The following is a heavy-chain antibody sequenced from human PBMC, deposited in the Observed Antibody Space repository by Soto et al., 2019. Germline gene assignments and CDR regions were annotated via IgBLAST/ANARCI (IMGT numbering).Heavy chain of an antibody. CDR2: FDPEDGET. J-gene: IGHJ4*02. Sequence: ASVKVSCKVSGYTLTELSMHWVRQAPGKGLEWMGGFDPEDGETIYAQKFQGWVTMTRDTSISTAYMELSRLRSDDTAVYYCASVGDVAAAVFHYWGQGTLVTVSS. CDR1: GYTLTELS. CDR3: ASVGDVAAAVFHY. D-gene: IGHD6-13*01. V-gene: IGHV1-24*01.